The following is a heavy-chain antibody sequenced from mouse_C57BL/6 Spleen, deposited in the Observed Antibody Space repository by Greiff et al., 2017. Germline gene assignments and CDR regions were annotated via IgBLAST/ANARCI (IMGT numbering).Heavy chain of an antibody. CDR2: INPSSGYT. J-gene: IGHJ4*01. Sequence: VQLQESGAELARPGASVKMSCKASGYTFTSYTMHWVKQRPGQGLEWIGYINPSSGYTKYNQKFKDKATLTADKSSSTAYMQLSSLTSEDSAVYYCARLDYDEDAMDYWGQGTSVTVSS. V-gene: IGHV1-4*01. CDR3: ARLDYDEDAMDY. D-gene: IGHD2-4*01. CDR1: GYTFTSYT.